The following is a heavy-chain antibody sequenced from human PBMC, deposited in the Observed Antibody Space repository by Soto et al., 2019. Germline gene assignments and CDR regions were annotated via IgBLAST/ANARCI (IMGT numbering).Heavy chain of an antibody. V-gene: IGHV3-7*05. J-gene: IGHJ4*02. CDR2: IKQDGSEK. D-gene: IGHD3-16*01. Sequence: EVQLVESGGGLVQPGGSLRLSCAASGFTFSSYWMSWVRQAPGKGLEWVANIKQDGSEKYYVDSVKGRFTISRDNAKKSLYLQMNSLSAEDTAVYSCARDWGFGFDYWGQGTLVTVSS. CDR3: ARDWGFGFDY. CDR1: GFTFSSYW.